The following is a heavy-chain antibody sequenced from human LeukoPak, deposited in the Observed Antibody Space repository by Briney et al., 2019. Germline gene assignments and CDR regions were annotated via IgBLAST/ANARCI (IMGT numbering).Heavy chain of an antibody. CDR1: GYTFTSYG. D-gene: IGHD3-3*01. J-gene: IGHJ3*02. V-gene: IGHV1-18*01. Sequence: ASVKVSCKASGYTFTSYGISWVRQAPGQGLEWMGWISAYNGNTNYAQKLQGRVTMTTDTSTSTAYMELRSLRSDDTAVYYCARDFGVVTTDAFDIWGQGTMVTVSS. CDR3: ARDFGVVTTDAFDI. CDR2: ISAYNGNT.